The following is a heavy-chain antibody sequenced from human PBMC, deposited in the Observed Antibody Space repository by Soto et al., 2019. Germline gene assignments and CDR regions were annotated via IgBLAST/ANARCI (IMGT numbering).Heavy chain of an antibody. CDR1: GFTFSSYG. D-gene: IGHD4-4*01. J-gene: IGHJ6*02. CDR2: ISYDGSNK. V-gene: IGHV3-30*18. Sequence: QVQLVESGGGVVQPGRSLRLSCAASGFTFSSYGMHWVRQAPGKGLEWVAVISYDGSNKYYADSVKGRFTISRDNSKNTLYLQMNSLRAEDTAVYYCAKALYSKVPSMDVWGQGTTVTVSS. CDR3: AKALYSKVPSMDV.